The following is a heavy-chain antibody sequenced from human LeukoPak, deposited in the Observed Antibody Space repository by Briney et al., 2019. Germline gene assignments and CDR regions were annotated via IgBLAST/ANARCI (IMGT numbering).Heavy chain of an antibody. CDR3: ARDDYSSGWYPYYFDY. Sequence: GGSLRLSCAASGFTFSSYSMNWVRQAPGKGLEWVSSISSSSSYIYYADSVKGRFTISRDNAKNSLYLQMNSLRAEDTAVYYCARDDYSSGWYPYYFDYWGQGTLVTVSS. CDR2: ISSSSSYI. V-gene: IGHV3-21*01. CDR1: GFTFSSYS. D-gene: IGHD6-19*01. J-gene: IGHJ4*02.